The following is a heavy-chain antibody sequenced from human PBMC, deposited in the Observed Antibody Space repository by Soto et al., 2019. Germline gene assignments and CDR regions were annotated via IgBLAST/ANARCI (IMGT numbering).Heavy chain of an antibody. D-gene: IGHD2-15*01. CDR1: GFTFFTYA. Sequence: GGALRVSRAAAGFTFFTYAMGWVRQAPGKGLEWVSVVSSGGGTHYADSVKGRFTVSRDNSKNTLSLQMNSLRADDTAVYYCAKRRGAGGHFDYWGQGALVTVSS. V-gene: IGHV3-23*01. CDR3: AKRRGAGGHFDY. J-gene: IGHJ4*02. CDR2: VSSGGGT.